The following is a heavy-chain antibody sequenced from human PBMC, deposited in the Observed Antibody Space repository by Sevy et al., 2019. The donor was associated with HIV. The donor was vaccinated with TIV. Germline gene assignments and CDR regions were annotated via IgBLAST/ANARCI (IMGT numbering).Heavy chain of an antibody. J-gene: IGHJ4*02. Sequence: GGSLRLSCAASGFTFSSYGMHWVRQAPGKGLEWVAVISYDGSNKYYADSVKGRFTISRDNSKNMLYLQMNSLRAEDTAVYYCAKEESRAIMVRGVMDYWGQRTLVTDSS. CDR3: AKEESRAIMVRGVMDY. CDR1: GFTFSSYG. D-gene: IGHD3-10*01. CDR2: ISYDGSNK. V-gene: IGHV3-30*18.